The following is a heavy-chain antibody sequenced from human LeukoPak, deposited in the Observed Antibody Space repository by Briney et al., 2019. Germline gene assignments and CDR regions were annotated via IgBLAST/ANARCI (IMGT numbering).Heavy chain of an antibody. CDR3: ARDPKVPVVPDRRNDRNDP. V-gene: IGHV1-69*04. CDR1: GDTFGNYA. Sequence: SVKVSCKASGDTFGNYAINWVRQAPGQGLEWMGRIIPIVPITNYAQKFQGRVTITADKSTSTAYLELSSLSSEDTAVYYCARDPKVPVVPDRRNDRNDPWGQGTLVTVSS. D-gene: IGHD1-1*01. CDR2: IIPIVPIT. J-gene: IGHJ5*02.